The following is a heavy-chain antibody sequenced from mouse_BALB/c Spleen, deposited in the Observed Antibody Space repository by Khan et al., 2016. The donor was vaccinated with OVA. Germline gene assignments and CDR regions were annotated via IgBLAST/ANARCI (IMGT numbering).Heavy chain of an antibody. Sequence: VHVKQSGAELVRPGALVKLSCKASGFNITDYYIHWVKQRPEQGLEWIGWIDPDNGDTKYDPKFQGKASITADTSSNTAYMKLISLKSADTAVYYCARDGYSPWFAYWGQGTLVTVSA. V-gene: IGHV14-1*02. J-gene: IGHJ3*01. CDR2: IDPDNGDT. D-gene: IGHD2-3*01. CDR3: ARDGYSPWFAY. CDR1: GFNITDYY.